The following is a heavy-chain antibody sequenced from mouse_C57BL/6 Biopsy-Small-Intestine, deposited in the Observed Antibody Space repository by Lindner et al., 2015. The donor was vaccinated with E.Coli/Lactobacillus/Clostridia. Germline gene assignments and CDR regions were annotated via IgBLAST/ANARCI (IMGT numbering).Heavy chain of an antibody. J-gene: IGHJ2*01. CDR2: IYPGDGSI. CDR3: ARGNYGGYGFDY. V-gene: IGHV1-85*01. Sequence: VQLQESGPELVKPGASVKLSCKASGYTFTNNDINWVKQRPGQGLEWIGWIYPGDGSIKFNEKFKGKASLTIDTSSSSAYMELHSLTSEDSAVYFCARGNYGGYGFDYWGQGTALTVSS. CDR1: GYTFTNND. D-gene: IGHD2-13*01.